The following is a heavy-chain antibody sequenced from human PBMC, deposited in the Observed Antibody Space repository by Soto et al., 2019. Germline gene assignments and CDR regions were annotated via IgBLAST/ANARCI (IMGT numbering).Heavy chain of an antibody. Sequence: SETLPLTCRVSGVSLTSHYWTWIRQSPGKGLEWIGYIYYSGSTNYSPSLKSRLTMSIDTPSNQFSLNLSSVTAADTAIYYCARLRDRSGTASIYNGMDVWGPGTMVTVSS. CDR2: IYYSGST. CDR3: ARLRDRSGTASIYNGMDV. J-gene: IGHJ6*02. D-gene: IGHD3-22*01. V-gene: IGHV4-59*11. CDR1: GVSLTSHY.